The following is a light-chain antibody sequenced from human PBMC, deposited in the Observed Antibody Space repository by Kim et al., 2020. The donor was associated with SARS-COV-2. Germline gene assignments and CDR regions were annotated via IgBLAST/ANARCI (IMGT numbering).Light chain of an antibody. Sequence: ASVGDRVTITCRASQDISNYLAWYQQKPGKVPRVLIYAASALQSGVPSRFNGSGSGTDFILTISNVQPEDVGSYYCQKYNRAPWTFGHGTKVDIK. V-gene: IGKV1-27*01. CDR1: QDISNY. J-gene: IGKJ1*01. CDR2: AAS. CDR3: QKYNRAPWT.